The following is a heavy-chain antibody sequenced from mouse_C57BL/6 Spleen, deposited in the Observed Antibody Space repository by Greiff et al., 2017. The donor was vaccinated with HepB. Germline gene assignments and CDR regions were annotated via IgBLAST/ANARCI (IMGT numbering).Heavy chain of an antibody. V-gene: IGHV1-69*01. J-gene: IGHJ2*01. CDR1: GYTFTSYW. CDR2: IDPSDSYT. Sequence: QVHVKQPGAELVMPGASVKLSCKASGYTFTSYWMHWVKQRPGQGLEWIGEIDPSDSYTNYNQKFKGKSTLTVDKSSSTAYMQLRSLTSEDSAVYYCARSELGYFDYWGQGTTLTVSS. D-gene: IGHD4-1*01. CDR3: ARSELGYFDY.